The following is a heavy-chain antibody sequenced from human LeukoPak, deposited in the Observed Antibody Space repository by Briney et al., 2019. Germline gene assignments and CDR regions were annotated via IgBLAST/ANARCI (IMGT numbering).Heavy chain of an antibody. CDR2: INHSGST. CDR3: ASEGSSVDY. J-gene: IGHJ4*02. V-gene: IGHV4-34*01. Sequence: SETLSLTCAVYGGSFSGYYWSWIRQPPGKGLEWIGEINHSGSTNYNPSLKSRVTMSVDTSKNQFSLKLSSVTAADTAVYYCASEGSSVDYWGQGTLVTVSS. CDR1: GGSFSGYY.